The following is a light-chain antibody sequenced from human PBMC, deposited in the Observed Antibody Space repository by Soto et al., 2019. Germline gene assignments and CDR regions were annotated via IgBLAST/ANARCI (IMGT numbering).Light chain of an antibody. Sequence: QSALTQPRSVSGSPGQSVTISCTGTSSDVGGYNYVSWYQQHQGKAPKLMIYDVSKRPSGVPDRFSGSKSGNTASLTISGLQAEDEADYYCCSYAGSYTFDVFGTGTKLTVL. J-gene: IGLJ1*01. CDR2: DVS. V-gene: IGLV2-11*01. CDR1: SSDVGGYNY. CDR3: CSYAGSYTFDV.